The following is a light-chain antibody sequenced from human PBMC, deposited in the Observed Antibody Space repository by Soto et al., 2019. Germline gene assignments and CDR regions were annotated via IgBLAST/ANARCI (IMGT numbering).Light chain of an antibody. Sequence: QSVLTQPASVSGSPGQSITISRTGTSSDIGNYNLVSWYQQHPGKAPKLMISEVNKRPSGVSNRFSGSKSGNTASLTISGVQAEDEDDSSCSAYYSLTIYVSGTGTKVT. J-gene: IGLJ1*01. CDR1: SSDIGNYNL. V-gene: IGLV2-23*02. CDR2: EVN. CDR3: SAYYSLTIYV.